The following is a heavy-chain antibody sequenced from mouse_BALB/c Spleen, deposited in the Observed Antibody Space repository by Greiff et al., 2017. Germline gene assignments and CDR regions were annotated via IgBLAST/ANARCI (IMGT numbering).Heavy chain of an antibody. CDR3: ARSGGKSSMDY. J-gene: IGHJ4*01. V-gene: IGHV5-17*02. D-gene: IGHD2-1*01. CDR2: ISSGSSSI. CDR1: GFTFSSFG. Sequence: EVQLVESGGGLVQPGGSLKLSCAASGFTFSSFGMHWVRQAPEKGLEWVAYISSGSSSIYYADTVKGRFTISRDNPKNTLYLQMTSLRSEDTAMYYCARSGGKSSMDYWGQGTSVTVSS.